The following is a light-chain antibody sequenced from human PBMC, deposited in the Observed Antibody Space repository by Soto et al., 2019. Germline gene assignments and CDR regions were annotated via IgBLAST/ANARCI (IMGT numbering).Light chain of an antibody. V-gene: IGKV3-15*01. J-gene: IGKJ1*01. Sequence: VMTQSPATLSVSPGERATLSCTASQSINSNLAWYQQRPGQAPRLLIYGASTRATGIPARFSGSGSGTVFTLTISSLQSEDFAVYYCQQYNPWWTFGQATKLEIK. CDR2: GAS. CDR1: QSINSN. CDR3: QQYNPWWT.